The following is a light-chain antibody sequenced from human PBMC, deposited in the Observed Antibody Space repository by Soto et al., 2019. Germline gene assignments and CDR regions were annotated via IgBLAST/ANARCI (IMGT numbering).Light chain of an antibody. V-gene: IGKV3-15*01. CDR3: QQHTDWPPIT. J-gene: IGKJ5*01. Sequence: IVMTQSPATLSVSPWERATLSCRASQSVNSKVAWYQQKPGQPPRLLIYAASTRATGVPARFSGGGSGTEFILTISSLQSEDFAVYYCQQHTDWPPITFGQGTRLEIK. CDR1: QSVNSK. CDR2: AAS.